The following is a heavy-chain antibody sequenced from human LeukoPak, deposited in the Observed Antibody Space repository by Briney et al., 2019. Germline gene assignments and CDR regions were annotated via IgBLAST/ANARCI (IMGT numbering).Heavy chain of an antibody. V-gene: IGHV4-39*01. CDR1: GDSITSRTSC. CDR2: MYHTGGT. D-gene: IGHD6-19*01. J-gene: IGHJ4*02. CDR3: ARHVAVAAKYDY. Sequence: PSETLSLTCTVSGDSITSRTSCWSWIRQSPTNGLQWITCMYHTGGTFYSPSLRSRVVISLDASKNQFSLKLNSVTAADTAVYYCARHVAVAAKYDYWGQGIPVIDSS.